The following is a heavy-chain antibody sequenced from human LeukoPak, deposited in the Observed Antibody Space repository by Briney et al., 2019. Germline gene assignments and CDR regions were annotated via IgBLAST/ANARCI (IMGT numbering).Heavy chain of an antibody. CDR1: GGSISSSSYY. Sequence: PSETLSLTCTVSGGSISSSSYYWGWIRQPPGKGLEWIGSIYYSGSTYYNPSLKSRVTISVDTSKNQFSLKLSSVTAADTAVYYCARGPRWEKNYFDHWGQGTLVTVSS. CDR3: ARGPRWEKNYFDH. D-gene: IGHD1-26*01. V-gene: IGHV4-39*01. J-gene: IGHJ4*02. CDR2: IYYSGST.